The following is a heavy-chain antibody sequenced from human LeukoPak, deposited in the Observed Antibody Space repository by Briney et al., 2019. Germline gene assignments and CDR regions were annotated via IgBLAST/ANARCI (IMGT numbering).Heavy chain of an antibody. D-gene: IGHD3-22*01. CDR2: INPSGGST. V-gene: IGHV1-46*01. CDR1: GGTFSSYA. CDR3: ARSGKRAYYYDSSGYGYFDL. Sequence: ASVKVSCKASGGTFSSYAISWVRQAPGQGLEWMGIINPSGGSTSYAQKFQGRVTMTRDTSTSTVYMELSSLRSEDTAVYYCARSGKRAYYYDSSGYGYFDLWGRGTLVTVSS. J-gene: IGHJ2*01.